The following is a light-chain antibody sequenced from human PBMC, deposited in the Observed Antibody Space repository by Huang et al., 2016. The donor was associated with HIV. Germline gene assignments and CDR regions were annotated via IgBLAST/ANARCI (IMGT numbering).Light chain of an antibody. J-gene: IGKJ3*01. CDR1: QGIANY. CDR2: AAS. V-gene: IGKV1-27*01. Sequence: DIQMTQSPSSLSASVGDRVTITCRASQGIANYLAWSQQKPGNVPKLLIYAASTFQSGVPSRFSGSGSGTDFTLTISSLQPEDVATYYCQKYHSAPFTFGPGTKVDIK. CDR3: QKYHSAPFT.